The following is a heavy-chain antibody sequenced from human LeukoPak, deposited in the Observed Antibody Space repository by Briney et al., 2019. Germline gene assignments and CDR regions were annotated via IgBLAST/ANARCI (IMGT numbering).Heavy chain of an antibody. CDR1: GFTFSSYA. Sequence: PGGSLRLSCAASGFTFSSYAMSWVRQAPGKGLEWVSRISVRGSTYYADSVQGRFTISRDSSKNTLYLQMNSLRAEDTAVYYCAKGSGSSTWQSHFVYWGQGALVTVSS. V-gene: IGHV3-23*01. CDR3: AKGSGSSTWQSHFVY. J-gene: IGHJ4*02. CDR2: ISVRGST. D-gene: IGHD6-13*01.